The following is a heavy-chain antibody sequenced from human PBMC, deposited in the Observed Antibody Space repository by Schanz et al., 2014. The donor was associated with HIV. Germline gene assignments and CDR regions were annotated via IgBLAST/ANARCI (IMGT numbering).Heavy chain of an antibody. V-gene: IGHV3-23*04. CDR2: IGGSST. D-gene: IGHD5-18*01. J-gene: IGHJ3*02. Sequence: EVQVVESGGGLVQPGGSLRLSCTTSGFIFSDHFMGWVRQAPGKGLEWVSAIGGSSTYYADFVKGRFTISRDTSKKTLYLQMNSLRADDTAVYFCAIRTPMVTFGAFDIWGRGTWVTVSS. CDR1: GFIFSDHF. CDR3: AIRTPMVTFGAFDI.